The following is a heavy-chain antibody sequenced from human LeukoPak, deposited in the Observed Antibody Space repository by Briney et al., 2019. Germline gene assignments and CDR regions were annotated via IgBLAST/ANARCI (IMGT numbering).Heavy chain of an antibody. CDR2: ISGSGGST. V-gene: IGHV3-23*01. J-gene: IGHJ4*02. Sequence: GGSLRLSCAASGFTFSSYAMNWVRQAPGKGLEWVSSISGSGGSTYYADSVKGRFTISRDNSKNTLFLQMNSLKADDTAVYYCAKGGGGVLASWGQGTLVTVSS. D-gene: IGHD3-16*01. CDR3: AKGGGGVLAS. CDR1: GFTFSSYA.